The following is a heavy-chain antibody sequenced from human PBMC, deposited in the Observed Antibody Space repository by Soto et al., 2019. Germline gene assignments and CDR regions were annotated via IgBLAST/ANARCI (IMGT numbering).Heavy chain of an antibody. CDR2: IIPIFGTA. CDR1: GGTFSSYA. V-gene: IGHV1-69*06. J-gene: IGHJ4*02. D-gene: IGHD1-26*01. CDR3: AREGGVGATTGWD. Sequence: VQLVQSGAEVKKPGSSVKVSCKASGGTFSSYAISWVRQAPGQGLEWMGGIIPIFGTANYAQKFQGRVTITADIPTSTAYRERSSLRSGDRAVYYCAREGGVGATTGWDWGQGTLVTVSS.